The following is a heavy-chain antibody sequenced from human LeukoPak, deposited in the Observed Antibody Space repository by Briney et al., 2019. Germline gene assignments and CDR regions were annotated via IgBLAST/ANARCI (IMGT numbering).Heavy chain of an antibody. Sequence: PSETLSLTCAVSGGSISSSNWWSWVRQPPGKGLEWIGEIYHSGSANYNPSLKSRVTISVDKSKNQFSLKLSSVTAADTAVYYCARGYSSGWYFSPGDKFCFDYWGQGTLVTVSS. D-gene: IGHD6-19*01. CDR2: IYHSGSA. J-gene: IGHJ4*02. CDR1: GGSISSSNW. V-gene: IGHV4-4*02. CDR3: ARGYSSGWYFSPGDKFCFDY.